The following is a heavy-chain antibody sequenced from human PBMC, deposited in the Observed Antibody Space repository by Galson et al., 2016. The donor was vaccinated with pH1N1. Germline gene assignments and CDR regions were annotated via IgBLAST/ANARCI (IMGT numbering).Heavy chain of an antibody. Sequence: QSGAEVKQAGESLKISCKASGYRFTSYWIAWVRQVSGKGLEWVGVVNPGGSTIRYSPPFQGQVTISSDKSINTAHLQWISLKASDTATYCCARQYDFGDYRGDAFDIWGQGTMVIVSS. CDR1: GYRFTSYW. CDR2: VNPGGSTI. J-gene: IGHJ3*02. V-gene: IGHV5-51*03. CDR3: ARQYDFGDYRGDAFDI. D-gene: IGHD4-17*01.